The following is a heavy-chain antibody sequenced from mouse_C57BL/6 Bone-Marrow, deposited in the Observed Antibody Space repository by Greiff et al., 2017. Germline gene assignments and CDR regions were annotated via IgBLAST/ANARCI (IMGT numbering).Heavy chain of an antibody. J-gene: IGHJ2*01. CDR3: AREGYYFDY. CDR1: GYTFTSYW. CDR2: IDPSDSYT. V-gene: IGHV1-69*01. Sequence: VQLQQPGAELVMPGASVKLSCKASGYTFTSYWMHWVKQRPGQGLEWIGEIDPSDSYTNYNQKFKGKSTLTVDKSSSPAYMQLSSLTSEDSAVYYCAREGYYFDYWGQGTTLTVSS.